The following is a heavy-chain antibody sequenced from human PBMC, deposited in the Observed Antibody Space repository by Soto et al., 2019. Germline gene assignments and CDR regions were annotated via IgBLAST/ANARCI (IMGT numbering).Heavy chain of an antibody. V-gene: IGHV5-51*01. D-gene: IGHD1-26*01. Sequence: PGGFLKNSCKCSWYSLTHYLIGWVRQKPGKGLEWMGIIYPGDSDPRYSPSFQGQVTFSADKSISTAYLQWSSLKASDTAIYYCARREATRLDYWGQGTLVTVSS. CDR1: WYSLTHYL. J-gene: IGHJ4*02. CDR3: ARREATRLDY. CDR2: IYPGDSDP.